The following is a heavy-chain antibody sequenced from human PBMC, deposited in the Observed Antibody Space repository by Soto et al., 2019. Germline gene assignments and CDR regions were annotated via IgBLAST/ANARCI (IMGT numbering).Heavy chain of an antibody. CDR3: ARSSDLKRGVASAFDY. V-gene: IGHV1-69*02. D-gene: IGHD1-26*01. J-gene: IGHJ4*02. CDR2: IIPILGIA. CDR1: GGTFSSYT. Sequence: GASVKVSCKASGGTFSSYTISWVRQAPGQGLEWMGRIIPILGIANYAQKFQGRVTITADKSTSTAYMELSSLRSEDTAVYYCARSSDLKRGVASAFDYWGQGTLVTVSS.